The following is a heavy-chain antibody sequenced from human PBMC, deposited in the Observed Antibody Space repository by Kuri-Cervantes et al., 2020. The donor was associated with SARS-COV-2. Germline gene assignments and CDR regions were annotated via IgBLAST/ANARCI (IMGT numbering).Heavy chain of an antibody. CDR2: MNPNSGNT. J-gene: IGHJ5*02. Sequence: ASVKVSCKASGYTFTSYDINWVRQATGQGLEWMGWMNPNSGNTGYAQKFQGRVTMTRNTSISTAYMGLSSLRSEDTAVYYCARGRGWELLMLGRFVFDPWGQGTLVTVSS. CDR3: ARGRGWELLMLGRFVFDP. D-gene: IGHD1-26*01. V-gene: IGHV1-8*01. CDR1: GYTFTSYD.